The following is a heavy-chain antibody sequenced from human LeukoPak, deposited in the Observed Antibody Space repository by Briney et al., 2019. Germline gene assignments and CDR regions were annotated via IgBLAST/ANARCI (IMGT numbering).Heavy chain of an antibody. Sequence: GGSLRLSCAASGFTFSSYSMNWVRQAPGKGLEWVSSISSSSSYIYYANSVKGRFTISRDNAKNSLYLQMNSLRAEDTAVYYCATAPASAAYMEVWGQGTTVTVSS. V-gene: IGHV3-21*01. CDR1: GFTFSSYS. D-gene: IGHD6-25*01. CDR3: ATAPASAAYMEV. J-gene: IGHJ6*02. CDR2: ISSSSSYI.